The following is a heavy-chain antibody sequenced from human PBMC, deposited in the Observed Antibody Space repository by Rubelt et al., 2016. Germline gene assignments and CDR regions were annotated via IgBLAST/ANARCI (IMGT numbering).Heavy chain of an antibody. V-gene: IGHV1-69*04. J-gene: IGHJ5*02. CDR1: GGTFSSYA. CDR2: IIPILGIA. Sequence: QVQLVQSGAEVKKPGSSVKVSCTASGGTFSSYAISWVRQAPGQGLEWMGRIIPILGIANYAQKFQGRGTITADKSTSTAYMELSSRRSEDTAVYYCARGVEYYYGSGTNWFDPWGQGTLVTVSS. D-gene: IGHD3-10*01. CDR3: ARGVEYYYGSGTNWFDP.